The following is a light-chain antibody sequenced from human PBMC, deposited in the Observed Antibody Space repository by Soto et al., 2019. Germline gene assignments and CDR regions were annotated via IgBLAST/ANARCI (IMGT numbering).Light chain of an antibody. J-gene: IGKJ4*01. Sequence: VMTQSPGTLSVSPGETATLSCGTSQSVSTNLAWYQQKPGQPPRLLIYDASTRATGIPARFRGSGSGTEFTLTISYLRPEDFAVYYCQQYNNWHPLTFGGGTKVEIK. V-gene: IGKV3D-15*01. CDR2: DAS. CDR3: QQYNNWHPLT. CDR1: QSVSTN.